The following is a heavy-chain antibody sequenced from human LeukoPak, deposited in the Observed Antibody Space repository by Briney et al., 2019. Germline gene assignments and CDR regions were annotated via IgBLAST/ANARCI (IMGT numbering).Heavy chain of an antibody. CDR1: GYTFTSYA. J-gene: IGHJ6*03. CDR2: IIPIFGTA. D-gene: IGHD2-15*01. CDR3: ATVLGYCSGGSCYDNYYYYMDV. Sequence: GASVKVSCKASGYTFTSYAMNWVRQAPGQGLEWMGGIIPIFGTANYAQKFQGRVTITADKSTSTAYMELSSLRSEDTAVYYCATVLGYCSGGSCYDNYYYYMDVWGKGTTVTVSS. V-gene: IGHV1-69*06.